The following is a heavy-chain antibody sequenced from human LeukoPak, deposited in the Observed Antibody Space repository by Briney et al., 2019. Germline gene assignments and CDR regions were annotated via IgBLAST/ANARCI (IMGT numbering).Heavy chain of an antibody. J-gene: IGHJ4*02. CDR1: GDSISSSRFY. V-gene: IGHV4-39*07. Sequence: SETLSLTCTVSGDSISSSRFYWGWLRQPPGRGLEWIGNILYSGSTYYNPSLKSRVTISVDTSKNQFSLKLSSVTAADTAVYYCARRTSKPAKQKVGATAGFDYWGQGTLVTVSS. CDR2: ILYSGST. D-gene: IGHD1-26*01. CDR3: ARRTSKPAKQKVGATAGFDY.